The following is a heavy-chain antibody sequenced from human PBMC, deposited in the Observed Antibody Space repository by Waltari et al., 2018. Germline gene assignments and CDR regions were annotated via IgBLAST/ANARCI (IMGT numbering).Heavy chain of an antibody. D-gene: IGHD1-26*01. CDR3: ARGGGAHDY. J-gene: IGHJ4*02. CDR1: GFTFTTYW. Sequence: EVQLVESGGGLVQPGGSLRLSCAASGFTFTTYWMSWVRQAPGKGLEWVANIKQDGSEKNYVDSVKGRFTISRDNAKNSLYLQMNSLRAEDTALYYYARGGGAHDYWGQGTLVTVSS. CDR2: IKQDGSEK. V-gene: IGHV3-7*01.